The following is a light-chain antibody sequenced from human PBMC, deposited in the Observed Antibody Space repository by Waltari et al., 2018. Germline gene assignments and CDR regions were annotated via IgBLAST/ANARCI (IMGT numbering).Light chain of an antibody. CDR1: QSFDTY. V-gene: IGKV3-11*01. CDR2: DAS. CDR3: RQRSNWVT. Sequence: EFVLTQPQATLSLSPGERTPLPCRTSQSFDTYLAGYQQNPAQAPRLLIYDASNRATGIPARFSGSGSGTDFTLTISSLEPEDFAVYYCRQRSNWVTFGGGTKVEIK. J-gene: IGKJ4*01.